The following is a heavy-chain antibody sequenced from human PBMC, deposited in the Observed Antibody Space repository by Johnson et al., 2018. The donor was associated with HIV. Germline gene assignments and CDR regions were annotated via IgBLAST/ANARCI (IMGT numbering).Heavy chain of an antibody. D-gene: IGHD1-1*01. J-gene: IGHJ3*02. CDR2: IYSGGRT. V-gene: IGHV3-66*02. CDR3: ARGDGVTSAFDI. Sequence: VQLVESGGGVVQPGGSLRLSCAASGFTFSDYYMSWIRQAPGKGLEWVSVIYSGGRTYYADSVKGRFTISRDNSQHTLFLQMTSLSTEDTAVYYCARGDGVTSAFDIWGQGTVVTVSS. CDR1: GFTFSDYY.